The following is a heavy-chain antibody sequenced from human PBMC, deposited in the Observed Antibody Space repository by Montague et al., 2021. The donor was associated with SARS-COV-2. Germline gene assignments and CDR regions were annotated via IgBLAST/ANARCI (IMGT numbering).Heavy chain of an antibody. V-gene: IGHV4-39*01. D-gene: IGHD4-23*01. J-gene: IGHJ4*02. CDR1: GGSISSSSYH. CDR2: IYYSGST. Sequence: SETLSLTCIVSGGSISSSSYHWGWIRQPPGKGLVCIGTIYYSGSTXHTPPLQSRVSISVDTAKNSLSLKLSSVTAADTAVYYCARLRYYGGNSGFQGLVDYWGQGALVTVSS. CDR3: ARLRYYGGNSGFQGLVDY.